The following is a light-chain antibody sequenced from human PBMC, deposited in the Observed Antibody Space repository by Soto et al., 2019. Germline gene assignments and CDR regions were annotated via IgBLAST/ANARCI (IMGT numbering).Light chain of an antibody. CDR1: QSVSSN. CDR2: GAS. V-gene: IGKV3-15*01. J-gene: IGKJ1*01. Sequence: EIVMTQSPATLSVSPGERATLSCRASQSVSSNLAWFQQKPGQAPSLLIYGASTRATGIPARFSGSGSGTEFTLTISSLQSEDFAVYYCQQYNNWTKAFGKGTKLEIK. CDR3: QQYNNWTKA.